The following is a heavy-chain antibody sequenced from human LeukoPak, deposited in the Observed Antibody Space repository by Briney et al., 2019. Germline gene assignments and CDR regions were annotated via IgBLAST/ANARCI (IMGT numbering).Heavy chain of an antibody. V-gene: IGHV3-30-3*01. Sequence: GGSLRLSCAASGFTFSDYAMHWVRQAPGKGLEWVAVISKDGSDKYYPGSVRGRFTISRDNSKNTIYLQMDSLRAEDTAVYYCAKAVTFNYDFWSGYSSYFFDYWGQGTLVTVSS. CDR1: GFTFSDYA. D-gene: IGHD3-3*01. CDR2: ISKDGSDK. J-gene: IGHJ4*02. CDR3: AKAVTFNYDFWSGYSSYFFDY.